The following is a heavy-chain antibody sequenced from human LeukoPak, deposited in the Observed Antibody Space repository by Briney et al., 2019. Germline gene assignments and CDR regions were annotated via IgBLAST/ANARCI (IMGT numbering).Heavy chain of an antibody. D-gene: IGHD1-26*01. CDR3: TTRHSGSWFGAFDI. CDR1: GYTLTELS. J-gene: IGHJ3*02. Sequence: GASVKVSCKVSGYTLTELSIHWVRQAPGKGLEWMGGFDPEDGDAIYAQSFQGRVTITEDTSTDTPYMELRSLRSEDTAVYYCTTRHSGSWFGAFDIWGQGTMVTVSS. V-gene: IGHV1-24*01. CDR2: FDPEDGDA.